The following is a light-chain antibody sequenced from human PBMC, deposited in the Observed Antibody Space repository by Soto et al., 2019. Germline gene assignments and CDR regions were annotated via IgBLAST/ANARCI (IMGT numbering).Light chain of an antibody. J-gene: IGKJ1*01. CDR1: QDISNY. CDR3: QRYDSAPQT. V-gene: IGKV1-27*01. CDR2: GAS. Sequence: DIQMTQSPSSLSASVGDRVTITCRASQDISNYVAWYQQRLGKVPKLLISGASTLQSGVPSRFSGSGSGTDFTLTISSLQPEDIATYFCQRYDSAPQTFGQGTKVEI.